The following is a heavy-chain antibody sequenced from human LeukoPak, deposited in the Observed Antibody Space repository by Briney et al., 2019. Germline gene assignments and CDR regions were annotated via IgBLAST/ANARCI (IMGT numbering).Heavy chain of an antibody. CDR1: GGSFSGYY. CDR3: ARAEAAAGTYYYYGMDV. V-gene: IGHV4-34*01. D-gene: IGHD6-13*01. J-gene: IGHJ6*02. Sequence: SETLSLTCAVYGGSFSGYYWSWIRQPPGKGLEWIGEINHSGSTNYNPSLKSRVTISIDTSKNQFSLKLSSVTAADTAVYYCARAEAAAGTYYYYGMDVWGQGTRSPSP. CDR2: INHSGST.